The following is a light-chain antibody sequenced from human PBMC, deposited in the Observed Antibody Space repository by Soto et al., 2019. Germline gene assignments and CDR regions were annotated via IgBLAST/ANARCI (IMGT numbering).Light chain of an antibody. CDR3: AAWDDSLRSYG. CDR2: SDN. J-gene: IGLJ1*01. V-gene: IGLV1-44*01. Sequence: QSVLAQPPSVSGTPGQRVTISCSGGNSDIGPNAVNWYQQLPGTAPKLLLHSDNQRPSGVPDRFSGSKSGTSASLAISRLQSDGEAEDFCAAWDDSLRSYGFGRGTKVTV. CDR1: NSDIGPNA.